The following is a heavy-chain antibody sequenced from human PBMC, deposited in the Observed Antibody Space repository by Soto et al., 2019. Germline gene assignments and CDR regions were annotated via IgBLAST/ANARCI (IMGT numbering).Heavy chain of an antibody. CDR2: ISYDGSNK. CDR3: AKGGGSYYYGMDV. CDR1: GFTFSSYG. D-gene: IGHD1-26*01. Sequence: GGSLRLSCAASGFTFSSYGMHWVRQAPGKGLEWVAVISYDGSNKYCADSVKGRFTISRDNSKNTLYLQMNSLRAEDTAVYYCAKGGGSYYYGMDVWGQGTTVTVSS. V-gene: IGHV3-30*18. J-gene: IGHJ6*02.